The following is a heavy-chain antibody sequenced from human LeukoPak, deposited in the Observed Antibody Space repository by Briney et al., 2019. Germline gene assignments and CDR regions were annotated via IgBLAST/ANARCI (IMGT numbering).Heavy chain of an antibody. D-gene: IGHD2-15*01. CDR3: ARVDCSGGSCQFDP. CDR1: GFTFSSYA. V-gene: IGHV3-30-3*01. Sequence: GGSLRLSCAASGFTFSSYAMHWVRQAPGKGLEWVAVISYDGSNKYYADPVKGRFTLSRHHCNSTLYLQMTSLRAEDPAVSYCARVDCSGGSCQFDPWGQGTLVTVSS. CDR2: ISYDGSNK. J-gene: IGHJ5*02.